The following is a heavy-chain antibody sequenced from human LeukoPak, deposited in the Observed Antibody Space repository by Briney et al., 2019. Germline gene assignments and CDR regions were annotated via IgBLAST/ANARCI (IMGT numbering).Heavy chain of an antibody. CDR2: ISSSGSTI. V-gene: IGHV3-48*03. J-gene: IGHJ4*02. Sequence: PGGSLRLSCAASGFTFSSYEMNWVRQAPGKGLEWVSYISSSGSTIYYADSVKGRFTISRDNAKNSLYLQMSSLRAEDTAVYYCASFSYGSEFDYWGQGTLVTVSS. D-gene: IGHD5-18*01. CDR3: ASFSYGSEFDY. CDR1: GFTFSSYE.